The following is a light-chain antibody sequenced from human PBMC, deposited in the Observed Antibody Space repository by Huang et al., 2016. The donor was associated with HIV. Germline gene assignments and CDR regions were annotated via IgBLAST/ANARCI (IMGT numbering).Light chain of an antibody. J-gene: IGKJ2*01. CDR1: QDITKF. CDR2: DAS. CDR3: QHYDSLPYT. Sequence: DIQMTQSPSSLAASVGDRVTITCQASQDITKFLNWYQQKPGQPPTLLMYDASTLETGVPSRFSGSGSGTHFSFTISSLQPEDFAIYYCQHYDSLPYTFGQGTKLEIK. V-gene: IGKV1-33*01.